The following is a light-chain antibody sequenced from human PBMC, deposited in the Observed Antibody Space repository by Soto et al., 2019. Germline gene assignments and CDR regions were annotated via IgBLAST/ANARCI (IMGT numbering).Light chain of an antibody. J-gene: IGKJ1*01. Sequence: DIQMTQSPSSLSASAGDRVTITCRASQGISSHLNWYQQKPGKAPKLLIYAASSLQSGVPSRFGGGGAGKAFALTISSLPPEDFATYYCHQGYTTPQTFGQGTKVEIK. CDR1: QGISSH. V-gene: IGKV1-39*01. CDR2: AAS. CDR3: HQGYTTPQT.